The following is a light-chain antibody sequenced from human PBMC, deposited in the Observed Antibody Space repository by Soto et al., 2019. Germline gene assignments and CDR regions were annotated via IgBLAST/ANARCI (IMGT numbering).Light chain of an antibody. CDR2: AAS. J-gene: IGKJ1*01. CDR1: QDISNS. V-gene: IGKV1-16*02. CDR3: HQYNNYPWT. Sequence: DIQMTQSPSSLSASVGDRVTITCRARQDISNSLAWFQQKPGKAPKTLTSAASSLQSGAPSKFIGSGSGTYFTLTINSLHPEDVATDYCHQYNNYPWTFGHGTNVEIK.